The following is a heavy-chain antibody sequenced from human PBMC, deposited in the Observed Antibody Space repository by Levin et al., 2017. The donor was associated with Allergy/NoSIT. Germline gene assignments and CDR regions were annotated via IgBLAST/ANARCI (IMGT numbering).Heavy chain of an antibody. D-gene: IGHD4-23*01. CDR1: GFTVSEAW. CDR3: ETDDFGGN. V-gene: IGHV3-15*01. Sequence: GGSLRLSCVVSGFTVSEAWMHWVRQAPGKGLEWVGRVKRTRNGGTTDFSASVKGRFTISRDDSKNMFNLQMNSLKTEDTAVYYCETDDFGGNWGQGTLVTVSS. CDR2: VKRTRNGGTT. J-gene: IGHJ4*02.